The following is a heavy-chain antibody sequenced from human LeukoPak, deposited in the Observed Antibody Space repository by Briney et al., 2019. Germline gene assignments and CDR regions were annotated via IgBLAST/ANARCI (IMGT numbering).Heavy chain of an antibody. CDR1: GGSISSSSYY. Sequence: PSQTLSLTCTVSGGSISSSSYYWGWIRQPPGKGLEWIGSIYYSGSTYYNPSLKSRVTISVDTSKNQFSLKLSSVTAADTAVYYCARGVSIAVAANLFDYWGQGTLVTVSS. CDR2: IYYSGST. V-gene: IGHV4-39*07. CDR3: ARGVSIAVAANLFDY. J-gene: IGHJ4*02. D-gene: IGHD6-19*01.